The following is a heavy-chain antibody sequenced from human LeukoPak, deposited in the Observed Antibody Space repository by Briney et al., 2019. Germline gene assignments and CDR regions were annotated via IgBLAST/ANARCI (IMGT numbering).Heavy chain of an antibody. CDR1: GHSMDTNNYS. Sequence: SETLSLTCTVSGHSMDTNNYSWNWMRRSAGKGLEWIGRISSTGVTSYNPSLESRVTISLDMSKKQFSLKLTSVTAADTAVYYCARDRLIYFGEFQYWGQETLATVSS. V-gene: IGHV4-61*02. D-gene: IGHD3-10*01. CDR2: ISSTGVT. CDR3: ARDRLIYFGEFQY. J-gene: IGHJ4*02.